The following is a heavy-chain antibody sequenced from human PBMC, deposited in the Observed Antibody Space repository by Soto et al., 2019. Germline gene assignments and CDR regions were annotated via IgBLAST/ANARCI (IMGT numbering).Heavy chain of an antibody. CDR2: SSPYTGNT. CDR3: VLLDNYVTHTPQEV. Sequence: QVQLLQSGDELKKPWASVKVACNASGYIFVNYGSAWGRQASGQWLEWMGWSSPYTGNTHSASKVQGRLTMTTDTFTRPSYVDMGILTSDDTAVYYCVLLDNYVTHTPQEVWSQGTTVTVSS. V-gene: IGHV1-18*01. J-gene: IGHJ6*02. CDR1: GYIFVNYG. D-gene: IGHD3-16*01.